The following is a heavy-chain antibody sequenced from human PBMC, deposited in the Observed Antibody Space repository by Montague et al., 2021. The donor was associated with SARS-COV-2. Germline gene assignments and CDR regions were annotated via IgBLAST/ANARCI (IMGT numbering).Heavy chain of an antibody. CDR3: ARDSGYYDSSGYSYDAFDI. Sequence: TLPLTCTVSGGSISSGGYYWSWIRQHPGKGLEWIGYIYHTGSTHYNPSLKSRVTISKETSKNHFSLNLSSVTAADSAVYYCARDSGYYDSSGYSYDAFDIWAKGQRSPSLQ. D-gene: IGHD3-22*01. V-gene: IGHV4-31*03. J-gene: IGHJ3*02. CDR1: GGSISSGGYY. CDR2: IYHTGST.